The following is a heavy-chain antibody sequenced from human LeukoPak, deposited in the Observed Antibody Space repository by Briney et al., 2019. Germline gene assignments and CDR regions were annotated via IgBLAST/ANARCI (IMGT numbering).Heavy chain of an antibody. CDR3: ARSPMVRGVTDYYYGLDV. D-gene: IGHD3-10*01. CDR2: ISWDGGST. CDR1: GFTFYDYT. Sequence: PGGSLRLSCAASGFTFYDYTMHWVRQAPGKGLEWVSLISWDGGSTYYADSVKGRFTISRDNSKNTLYLQMNSLRAEDTAVYYCARSPMVRGVTDYYYGLDVWGQGTTVTVSS. V-gene: IGHV3-43*01. J-gene: IGHJ6*02.